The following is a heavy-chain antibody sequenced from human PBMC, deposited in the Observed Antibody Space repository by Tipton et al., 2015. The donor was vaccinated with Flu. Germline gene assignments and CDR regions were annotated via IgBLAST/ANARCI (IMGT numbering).Heavy chain of an antibody. CDR3: AGDLGSSWGIDY. D-gene: IGHD6-13*01. J-gene: IGHJ4*02. Sequence: LSLTCTVSGGSISSGDYYWSWVRQAPGKGLEWVSSISSSSSYIYYADSVKGRFTISRDNAKNSLYLQMNSLRAEDTAVYYCAGDLGSSWGIDYWGQGTLVTVSS. CDR1: GGSISSGDYY. V-gene: IGHV3-21*01. CDR2: ISSSSSYI.